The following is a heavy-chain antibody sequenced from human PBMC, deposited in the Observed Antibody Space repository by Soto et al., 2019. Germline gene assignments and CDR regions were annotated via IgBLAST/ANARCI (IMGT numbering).Heavy chain of an antibody. CDR3: ARGLGDRMDD. CDR1: GTIFSSYT. Sequence: QVQLVQSGAEVKKPGSSVRVSCKASGTIFSSYTISWVRQAPGQGLEWMGRIIPILGETNSAQKFQGRVTLTADKSTNTAYMQLNSLRLEDTAVYYCARGLGDRMDDWGQGTTVTVSS. D-gene: IGHD3-16*01. CDR2: IIPILGET. J-gene: IGHJ6*02. V-gene: IGHV1-69*08.